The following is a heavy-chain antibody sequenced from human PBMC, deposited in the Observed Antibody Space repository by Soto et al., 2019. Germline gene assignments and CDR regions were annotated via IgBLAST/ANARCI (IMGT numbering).Heavy chain of an antibody. CDR1: GGSISSYY. J-gene: IGHJ4*02. CDR3: ARQVTSGTSLYYFDY. CDR2: IYYSGST. D-gene: IGHD1-7*01. Sequence: SETLSLTCTVSGGSISSYYWSWIRQPPGKGLEWIGYIYYSGSTNYNPSLKSRVTISVDTSKNQFSLKLSSVTAADTAVYYCARQVTSGTSLYYFDYWGQGTLVTVSS. V-gene: IGHV4-59*01.